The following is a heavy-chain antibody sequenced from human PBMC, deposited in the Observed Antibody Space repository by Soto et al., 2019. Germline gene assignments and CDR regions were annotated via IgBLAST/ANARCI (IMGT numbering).Heavy chain of an antibody. Sequence: GASVKVSCKASGGTFSSYAISWVRQAPGQGLELLGWIAPGNGNTKYSQKFQGRVTITRDTSATTAYMELSSLRSEDTAVYYCAKGSRMWTPDYWGQGTLVTVSS. CDR2: IAPGNGNT. CDR1: GGTFSSYA. D-gene: IGHD2-21*01. V-gene: IGHV1-3*01. J-gene: IGHJ4*02. CDR3: AKGSRMWTPDY.